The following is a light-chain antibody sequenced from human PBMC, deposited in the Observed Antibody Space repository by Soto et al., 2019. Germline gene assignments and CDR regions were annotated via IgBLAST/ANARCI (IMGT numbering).Light chain of an antibody. CDR1: GSNIGSNP. V-gene: IGLV1-44*01. CDR2: NTN. CDR3: ASWEDSLNVYV. J-gene: IGLJ1*01. Sequence: QSVLTQPPSASGAPGQRVTISCSGSGSNIGSNPVTWYQQLPRTAPKLLIYNTNQQPSGVPERFSASRSGTSASLAISGLQSEDEADYFCASWEDSLNVYVLGTGTKLTVL.